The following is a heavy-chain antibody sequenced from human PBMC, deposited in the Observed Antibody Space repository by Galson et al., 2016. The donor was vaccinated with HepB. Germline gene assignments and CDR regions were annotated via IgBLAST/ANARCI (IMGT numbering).Heavy chain of an antibody. CDR3: ARARDTSSGWDLYYYYGMDV. Sequence: SETLSLTCTVSGGSISSYYWSWIRQPPGKGLEWIGYIYYSGSTNYNPSLKSRVTISVDTSKNQFSLKLSSVTAADTAVYYCARARDTSSGWDLYYYYGMDVWGQGTTVTVSS. D-gene: IGHD6-19*01. J-gene: IGHJ6*02. CDR1: GGSISSYY. CDR2: IYYSGST. V-gene: IGHV4-59*01.